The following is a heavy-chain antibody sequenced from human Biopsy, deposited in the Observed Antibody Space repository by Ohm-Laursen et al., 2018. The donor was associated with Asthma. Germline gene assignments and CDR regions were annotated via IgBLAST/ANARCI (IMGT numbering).Heavy chain of an antibody. CDR1: GASIKTDDHY. V-gene: IGHV4-30-4*01. CDR2: IHYSGNT. J-gene: IGHJ5*02. CDR3: ARASVAASSNWFDP. D-gene: IGHD6-19*01. Sequence: SQTLSLTWTVSGASIKTDDHYWSWLRQPPGKGLEWFGFIHYSGNTSYNPSLKGGVTISVDTSKNQFSLKLSSVTAADTAVYYCARASVAASSNWFDPWGQGTLVTVSS.